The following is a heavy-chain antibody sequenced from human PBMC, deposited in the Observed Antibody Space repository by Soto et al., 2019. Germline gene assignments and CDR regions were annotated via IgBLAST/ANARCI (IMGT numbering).Heavy chain of an antibody. CDR2: IYTSGST. V-gene: IGHV4-4*07. CDR1: GGSISSYY. Sequence: SETLSLTCTVSGGSISSYYWSWIRQPAGKGLEWIGRIYTSGSTNYNPSLKSRVTMSVDTSKNQFSLKLSSVTAADTAVYYCARDEVGFLEWYPPRSRYYYGMDVWGQGTTVNVSS. J-gene: IGHJ6*02. CDR3: ARDEVGFLEWYPPRSRYYYGMDV. D-gene: IGHD3-3*01.